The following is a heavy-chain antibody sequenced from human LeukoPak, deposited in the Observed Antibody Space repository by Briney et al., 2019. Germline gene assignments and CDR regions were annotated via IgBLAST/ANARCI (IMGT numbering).Heavy chain of an antibody. CDR1: GGSFSGYY. CDR3: AKYPAIRPHYFDY. Sequence: ETLSLTCAVYGGSFSGYYWSWIRQPPGKGLEWVSAISGSGGSTYYADSVKGRFTISRDNSKNTLYLQMNSLRAEDTAVYYCAKYPAIRPHYFDYWGQGTLVTVSS. V-gene: IGHV3-23*01. J-gene: IGHJ4*02. CDR2: ISGSGGST. D-gene: IGHD2-2*02.